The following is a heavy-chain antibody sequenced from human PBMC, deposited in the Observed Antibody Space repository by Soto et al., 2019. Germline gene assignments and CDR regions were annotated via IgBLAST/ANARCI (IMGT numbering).Heavy chain of an antibody. J-gene: IGHJ6*02. V-gene: IGHV1-18*01. CDR2: ISAYNGNT. D-gene: IGHD3-10*01. CDR1: GYTFTSYG. Sequence: QVPLVQSGAEVKKPGASVKVSCKASGYTFTSYGISWVRQAPGQRLEWMGWISAYNGNTNYAQKLQGRVTMTTDTSTSTAFMELRSGRSDDTAVYYCASYYPFTVVRGVIGYYYYGMDVWGQGTTVTVSS. CDR3: ASYYPFTVVRGVIGYYYYGMDV.